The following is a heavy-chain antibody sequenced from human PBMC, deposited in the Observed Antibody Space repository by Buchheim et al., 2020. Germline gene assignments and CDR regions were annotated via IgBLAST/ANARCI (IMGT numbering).Heavy chain of an antibody. V-gene: IGHV3-23*01. CDR3: AKGAGSGYSYGGNKYYYYGMDV. CDR1: GFTFSSYA. Sequence: EVQLLESGGGLVQPGGSLRLSCAASGFTFSSYAMSWVRQAPGKGLEWVSAISGSGGSTYYADSVKGRFTISRDNSKNTLYLQMNSLRAEDTAVYYCAKGAGSGYSYGGNKYYYYGMDVWGQGTT. CDR2: ISGSGGST. D-gene: IGHD5-18*01. J-gene: IGHJ6*02.